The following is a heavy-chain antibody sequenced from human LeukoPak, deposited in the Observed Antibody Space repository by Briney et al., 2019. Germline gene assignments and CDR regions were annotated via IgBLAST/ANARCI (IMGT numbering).Heavy chain of an antibody. J-gene: IGHJ5*02. Sequence: PSETLSLTCNVSGDSISSRYWSWIRQSPGEGLEWIGYIYDTGIYDTENTNYNPSLRSRVTITMDMSKNQFSLNLASVTAADTAVYYCARVRVVAGTRSSWFDPWGQGTLVTVSS. CDR2: IYDTGIYDTENT. CDR1: GDSISSRY. D-gene: IGHD6-19*01. CDR3: ARVRVVAGTRSSWFDP. V-gene: IGHV4-59*11.